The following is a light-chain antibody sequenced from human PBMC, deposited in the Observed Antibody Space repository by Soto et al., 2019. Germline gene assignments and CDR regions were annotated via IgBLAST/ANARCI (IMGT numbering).Light chain of an antibody. CDR2: ATS. CDR1: QSVTVNS. CDR3: QQYGDSPLT. V-gene: IGKV3-20*01. Sequence: EILLTQPPSTLSLSPGEGVTLSCRASQSVTVNSLAWYQQKPGQAPRLLIYATSTRAAAVPDRFTGSGSGTDFALTISRLEPEDFGVYYCQQYGDSPLTSGPGTNVDIK. J-gene: IGKJ3*01.